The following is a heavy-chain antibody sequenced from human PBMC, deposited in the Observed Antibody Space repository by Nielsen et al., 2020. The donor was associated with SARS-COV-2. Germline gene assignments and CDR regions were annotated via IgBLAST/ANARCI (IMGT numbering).Heavy chain of an antibody. CDR1: GGSVSSSDYY. V-gene: IGHV4-39*02. CDR2: IYYSGIT. CDR3: VRLNRRILTPLALASLRFDY. Sequence: SETLSLTCTVSGGSVSSSDYYWAWIRQPLGKGLEWIGNIYYSGITYYNTSLKSRVTISIDTSKNHFSLRLNSVAAADTAVYYCVRLNRRILTPLALASLRFDYWGQGSLVTVSS. D-gene: IGHD3-3*02. J-gene: IGHJ4*02.